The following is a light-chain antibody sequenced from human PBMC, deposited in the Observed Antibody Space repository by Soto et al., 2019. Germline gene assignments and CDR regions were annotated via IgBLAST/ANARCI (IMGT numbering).Light chain of an antibody. CDR1: QYIRSY. CDR3: QQSYSTPFT. CDR2: AAS. J-gene: IGKJ3*01. Sequence: DVPMTQSPSSLSASVGDRVTITCRASQYIRSYLNWYQQKPGKAPKLLIHAASSLQSGVPSRFSGSGSGTDFTLTVSSLQPEDFATYYCQQSYSTPFTFGPGTKVNIK. V-gene: IGKV1-39*01.